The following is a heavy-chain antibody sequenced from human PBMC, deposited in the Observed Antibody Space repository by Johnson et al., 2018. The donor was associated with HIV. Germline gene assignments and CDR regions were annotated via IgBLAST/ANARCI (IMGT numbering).Heavy chain of an antibody. CDR3: ARDRDRLNWNYGALDI. D-gene: IGHD1-7*01. Sequence: VQLVESGGGLVKPGGSLRLSCAASGFTVSSIYMSWVRQAPGKGLEWVSIIYSGGSTYYADSVKGRFTLSRDNGNKVVYLQMESLRVEDTAVYYCARDRDRLNWNYGALDIWGQGTMVTVSS. CDR2: IYSGGST. J-gene: IGHJ3*02. V-gene: IGHV3-66*01. CDR1: GFTVSSIY.